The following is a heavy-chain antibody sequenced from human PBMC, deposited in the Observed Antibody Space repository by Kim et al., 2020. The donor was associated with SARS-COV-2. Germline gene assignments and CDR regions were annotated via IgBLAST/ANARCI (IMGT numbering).Heavy chain of an antibody. CDR1: GFTFGDYA. J-gene: IGHJ4*02. V-gene: IGHV3-49*03. Sequence: GGSLRLSCTASGFTFGDYAMSWFRQAPGKGLEWVGFIRSKAYGGTTEYAASVKGRFTISRDDSKSIAYLQMNSLKTEDTAVYYCTRNMVRGVIITGTDYWGQGTLVTVSS. D-gene: IGHD3-10*01. CDR2: IRSKAYGGTT. CDR3: TRNMVRGVIITGTDY.